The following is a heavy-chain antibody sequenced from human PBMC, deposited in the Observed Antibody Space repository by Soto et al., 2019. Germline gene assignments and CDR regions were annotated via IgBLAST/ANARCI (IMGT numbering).Heavy chain of an antibody. Sequence: GGSLRLSCASSGFTFSTYAMGWVRQAPGKGLEWVSALTDSGGSTYYADSVKGRFTISRDNSKNTLFLQMNSLRAEDTAVYYCAKKSSGNSYFYFDYWGQGALVTVSS. D-gene: IGHD3-22*01. CDR2: LTDSGGST. CDR3: AKKSSGNSYFYFDY. CDR1: GFTFSTYA. J-gene: IGHJ4*02. V-gene: IGHV3-23*01.